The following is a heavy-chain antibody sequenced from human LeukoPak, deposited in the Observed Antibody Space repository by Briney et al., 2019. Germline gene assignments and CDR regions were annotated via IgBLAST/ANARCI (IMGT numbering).Heavy chain of an antibody. J-gene: IGHJ4*02. V-gene: IGHV3-23*01. CDR1: GFTSGTYGLTYG. CDR3: AKDIVVVPPLGYFDY. Sequence: GGSLRLSCEVSGFTSGTYGLTYGLTWVRQAPGKGLEWVSSVSGSGDSTYIADSVKGRFTISRDNSKNTLYLQMNSLRAEDTAVYYCAKDIVVVPPLGYFDYWGQGTLVTVSS. CDR2: VSGSGDST. D-gene: IGHD2-2*01.